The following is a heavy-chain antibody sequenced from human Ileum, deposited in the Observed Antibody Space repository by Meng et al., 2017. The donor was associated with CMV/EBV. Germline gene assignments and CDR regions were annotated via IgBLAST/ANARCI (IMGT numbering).Heavy chain of an antibody. CDR2: ITGSGDII. D-gene: IGHD4-17*01. Sequence: LACAASGFPFGAYYMTWVRQAPGEGLEWVSYITGSGDIIYYADSVKGRFTISRDNAKSSLYLEINSLRAEDTAVYYCARGNYGFDYWGQGTLVTVSS. CDR1: GFPFGAYY. V-gene: IGHV3-11*01. CDR3: ARGNYGFDY. J-gene: IGHJ4*02.